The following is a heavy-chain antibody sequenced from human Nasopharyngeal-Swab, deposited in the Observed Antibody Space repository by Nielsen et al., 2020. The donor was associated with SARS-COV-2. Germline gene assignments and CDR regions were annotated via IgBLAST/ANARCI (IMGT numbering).Heavy chain of an antibody. V-gene: IGHV4-4*02. CDR2: IYHSGST. Sequence: WIRQPPGKGLERIGEIYHSGSTNYNPSLKSRVTISVDTSKNQFSLKLSSVTAADTAVYYCARDRAWDSSGWDYYYGMDVWGQGTTVTVSS. J-gene: IGHJ6*02. D-gene: IGHD6-19*01. CDR3: ARDRAWDSSGWDYYYGMDV.